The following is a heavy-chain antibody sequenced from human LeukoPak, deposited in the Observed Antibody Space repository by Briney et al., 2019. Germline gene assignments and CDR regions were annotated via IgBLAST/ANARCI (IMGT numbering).Heavy chain of an antibody. J-gene: IGHJ5*02. D-gene: IGHD5/OR15-5a*01. CDR2: ISTDSGDI. V-gene: IGHV1-2*02. Sequence: ASVKVPCKASGYHFTGYHVHWVRQAPGQGLEWMGRISTDSGDINNAPKFQGRVTMTRDTSINTAYMELSRLTSDDAAVYYCAGLGSTVEGRIDPWGQGTPVTVSS. CDR3: AGLGSTVEGRIDP. CDR1: GYHFTGYH.